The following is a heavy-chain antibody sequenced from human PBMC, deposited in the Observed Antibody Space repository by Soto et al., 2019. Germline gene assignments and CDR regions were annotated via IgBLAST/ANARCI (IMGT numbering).Heavy chain of an antibody. CDR1: GASVSSDSAA. D-gene: IGHD3-3*01. J-gene: IGHJ5*02. CDR3: ARGNDLWSFNWFDP. V-gene: IGHV6-1*01. CDR2: TFYRSKWYH. Sequence: PSQTLSLTCAIPGASVSSDSAAWNWIRQSPSRGLEWLGRTFYRSKWYHDYPQSVKSRITINPDTSKNQSSLQLDSVTPEDTAVYSCARGNDLWSFNWFDPWGQGALVTVSS.